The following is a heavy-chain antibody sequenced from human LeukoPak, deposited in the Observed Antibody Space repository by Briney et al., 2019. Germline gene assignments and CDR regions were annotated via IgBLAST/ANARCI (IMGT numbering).Heavy chain of an antibody. Sequence: SETLSLTCIVSGGFISSYYWSWIRQPPGKGLEWIGYIYNTGNTNYNPSLKSRVTISVDTSKNQFSLKLSSVTAADTAVYYCARDKREYQLPTVGHWFDPWGQGTLVTVSS. CDR2: IYNTGNT. CDR1: GGFISSYY. D-gene: IGHD2-2*01. CDR3: ARDKREYQLPTVGHWFDP. J-gene: IGHJ5*02. V-gene: IGHV4-59*12.